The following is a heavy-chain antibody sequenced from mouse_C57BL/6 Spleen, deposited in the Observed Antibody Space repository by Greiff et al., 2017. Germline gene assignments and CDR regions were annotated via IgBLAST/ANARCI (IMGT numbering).Heavy chain of an antibody. CDR3: TRSYDGYYRYFDY. CDR1: GYTFTDYE. Sequence: VLLQQSGAELVRPGASVTLSCKASGYTFTDYEMHWVKPTPVHGLEWIGAIDPETGGPAYNQKFKGKAILTADKSSSTAYMELRSLTAEDSAVYYCTRSYDGYYRYFDYWGQGTTLTVSS. V-gene: IGHV1-15*01. J-gene: IGHJ2*01. D-gene: IGHD2-3*01. CDR2: IDPETGGP.